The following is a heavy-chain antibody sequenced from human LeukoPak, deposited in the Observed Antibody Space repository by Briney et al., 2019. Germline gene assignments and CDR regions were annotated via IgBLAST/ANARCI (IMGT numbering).Heavy chain of an antibody. D-gene: IGHD4-23*01. CDR1: GFTLSDQY. Sequence: GGSLRLSCAASGFTLSDQYMDWVRQAPGKGLEWIGRSRNKANGHTTEYAASVQGRFTISRDDSGNLMYLQLNSLKIEDTAVYFCSRDGGKRGNSAFDIWVQGTEVTVSA. CDR3: SRDGGKRGNSAFDI. CDR2: SRNKANGHTT. J-gene: IGHJ3*02. V-gene: IGHV3-72*01.